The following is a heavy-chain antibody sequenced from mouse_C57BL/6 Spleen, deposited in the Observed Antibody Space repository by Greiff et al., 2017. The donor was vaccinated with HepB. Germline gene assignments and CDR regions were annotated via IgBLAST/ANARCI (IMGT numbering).Heavy chain of an antibody. V-gene: IGHV1-82*01. CDR1: GYAFSSSW. Sequence: VQLVESGPELVKPGASVKISCKASGYAFSSSWMNWVKQRPGKGLEWIGRIYPGDGDTNYNGKFKGKATLTADKSSSTAYMQLSSLTSEDSAVYFCARERFITTVVARGDWGQGTTLTVSS. CDR3: ARERFITTVVARGD. D-gene: IGHD1-1*01. CDR2: IYPGDGDT. J-gene: IGHJ2*01.